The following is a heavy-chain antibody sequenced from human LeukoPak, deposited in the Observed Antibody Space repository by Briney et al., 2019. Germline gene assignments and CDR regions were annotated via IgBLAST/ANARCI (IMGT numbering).Heavy chain of an antibody. CDR2: IYYSGST. CDR1: GGSISSYY. Sequence: SETLSLTCTVSGGSISSYYWSWIRQPPGKGLEWIGYIYYSGSTNYNPSLKSRVTISVDTSKNQFSLKLSSVTAADTAVYYCARGGGTFSSGYSDWGQGTLVTVSS. V-gene: IGHV4-59*08. D-gene: IGHD3-22*01. CDR3: ARGGGTFSSGYSD. J-gene: IGHJ4*02.